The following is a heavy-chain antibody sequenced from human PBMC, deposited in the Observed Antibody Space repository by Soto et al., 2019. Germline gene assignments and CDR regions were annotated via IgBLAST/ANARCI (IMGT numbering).Heavy chain of an antibody. Sequence: SETLSLTCAVSGCSISSSNWWSWVRQPPGKGLEWIGEIYHSGSTNYNPSLKSRVTISVDKSKNQFSLKLSSVTAADTAVYYCARVEAVAGRGWFDPWGQGTLVTVSS. CDR3: ARVEAVAGRGWFDP. CDR1: GCSISSSNW. J-gene: IGHJ5*02. CDR2: IYHSGST. V-gene: IGHV4-4*02. D-gene: IGHD6-19*01.